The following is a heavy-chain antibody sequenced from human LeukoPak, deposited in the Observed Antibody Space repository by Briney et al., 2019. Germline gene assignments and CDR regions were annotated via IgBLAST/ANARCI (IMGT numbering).Heavy chain of an antibody. Sequence: SVKVSCKASGGTFSSYAISWVRQAPGQGLEWMGRIIPILGIANYAQKLQGRVTMTTDTSTSTAYMELRSLRSDDTAVYYCASGMTTVTTGYYGMDVWGQGTTVTVSS. CDR1: GGTFSSYA. V-gene: IGHV1-69*04. CDR2: IIPILGIA. D-gene: IGHD4-11*01. CDR3: ASGMTTVTTGYYGMDV. J-gene: IGHJ6*02.